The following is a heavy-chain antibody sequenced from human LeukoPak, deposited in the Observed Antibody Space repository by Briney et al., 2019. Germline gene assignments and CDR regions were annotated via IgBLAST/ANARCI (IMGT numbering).Heavy chain of an antibody. V-gene: IGHV3-23*01. CDR3: AKSRYDVWCGYYHYYDMDV. D-gene: IGHD3-3*01. J-gene: IGHJ6*02. Sequence: GGSLRLSCAASGFTFSSYGMTWVRQAPGKGLEWVSAISGSGGTTYYADSVKGRFTISRDNSKNTVCLQMNSLRAEDTAAYYCAKSRYDVWCGYYHYYDMDVWGQGITVTVSS. CDR1: GFTFSSYG. CDR2: ISGSGGTT.